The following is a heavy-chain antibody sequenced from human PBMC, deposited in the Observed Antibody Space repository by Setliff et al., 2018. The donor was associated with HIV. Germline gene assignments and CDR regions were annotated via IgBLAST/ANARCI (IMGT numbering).Heavy chain of an antibody. Sequence: SQTLSLTCSVSGASISSSPYYWAWIRQPPGKGLEWIATISYSGSTHYNLALMSRVTISMDTSRNQFSVKLSSVTAADTAIYYCATLNFPLNWFDPWGQGTPVTVSS. J-gene: IGHJ5*02. CDR2: ISYSGST. CDR3: ATLNFPLNWFDP. V-gene: IGHV4-39*01. CDR1: GASISSSPYY.